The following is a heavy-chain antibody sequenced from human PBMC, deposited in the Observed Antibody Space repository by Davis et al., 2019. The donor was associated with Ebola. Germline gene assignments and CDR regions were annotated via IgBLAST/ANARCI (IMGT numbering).Heavy chain of an antibody. J-gene: IGHJ4*02. CDR2: ISWNSGSI. CDR1: GFTFDDYA. V-gene: IGHV3-9*01. Sequence: PGGSLRLSCAASGFTFDDYAMHWVRQAPGKGLEWVSGISWNSGSIGYADSVKGRFTISRDNAKNSLYLQMNSLRAEDTALYYCAKDWGYGGPGYFDYWGQGTLVTVSS. D-gene: IGHD4-23*01. CDR3: AKDWGYGGPGYFDY.